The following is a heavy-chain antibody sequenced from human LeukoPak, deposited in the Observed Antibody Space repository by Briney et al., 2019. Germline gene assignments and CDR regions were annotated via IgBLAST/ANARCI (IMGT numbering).Heavy chain of an antibody. D-gene: IGHD7-27*01. CDR1: GFTFNSRP. Sequence: GGPLRLSCAASGFTFNSRPMNWVRQAPGKGLEWVSYINGDSSAIYHADSVKGRFTMSRDNAKNSVFLQMNSLRDEDTAVYYCARDRPNWGIDYWGQGTLVSVSS. J-gene: IGHJ4*02. CDR2: INGDSSAI. CDR3: ARDRPNWGIDY. V-gene: IGHV3-48*02.